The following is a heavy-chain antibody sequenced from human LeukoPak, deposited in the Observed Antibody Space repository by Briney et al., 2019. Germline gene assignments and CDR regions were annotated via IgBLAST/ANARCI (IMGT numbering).Heavy chain of an antibody. D-gene: IGHD4-23*01. CDR3: ARDSDYGGNGLGFDY. CDR2: INHSGST. CDR1: GGSFSGYH. J-gene: IGHJ4*02. V-gene: IGHV4-34*01. Sequence: PSETLSLTCAVYGGSFSGYHWSWIRQPPGKGLEWIGEINHSGSTNYNPSLKSRVTISVDTSKNQFSLKLSSVTAADTAVYYCARDSDYGGNGLGFDYWGQGTLVTVSS.